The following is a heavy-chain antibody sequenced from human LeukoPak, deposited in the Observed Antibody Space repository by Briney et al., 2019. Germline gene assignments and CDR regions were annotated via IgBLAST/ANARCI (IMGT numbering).Heavy chain of an antibody. Sequence: GGSLRLSCAPSGFTFSIHLMSCVPHSPGEGVEWVANRKQDGSEKFYVDPVKGRVNLSTDNAKNSMYLQMNRLRAEATAVSYCDREGVSAAAYTYDFDIWGQGTMVTVSS. CDR3: DREGVSAAAYTYDFDI. CDR2: RKQDGSEK. CDR1: GFTFSIHL. D-gene: IGHD6-13*01. V-gene: IGHV3-7*01. J-gene: IGHJ3*02.